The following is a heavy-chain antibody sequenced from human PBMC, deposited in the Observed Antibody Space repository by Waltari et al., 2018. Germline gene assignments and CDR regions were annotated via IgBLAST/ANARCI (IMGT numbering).Heavy chain of an antibody. CDR1: GFTFSSYA. J-gene: IGHJ4*02. D-gene: IGHD3-22*01. Sequence: EVQLLESGGGLVQPGGSLRLSCAASGFTFSSYAMSWVRQAPGKGLEWVSVIYSGGSTYYADSVKGRFTIDRHNSKDRLYLQMTSLRAEDTAVYYCAKAATMMGVATAVDYWGQGTLVTVSS. CDR2: IYSGGST. CDR3: AKAATMMGVATAVDY. V-gene: IGHV3-23*03.